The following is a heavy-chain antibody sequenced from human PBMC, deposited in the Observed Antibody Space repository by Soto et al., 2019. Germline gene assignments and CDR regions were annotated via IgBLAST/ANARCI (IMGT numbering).Heavy chain of an antibody. J-gene: IGHJ6*02. Sequence: ASVKVSCKASGYTFTIYAMHWGRQAPGQRLEWMGWINAGNGNTKYSQKFQGRVTITRDTSASTAYMELSSLRSEDTAVYYCARLVGYYAPLDVWGQGTTVTVSS. CDR1: GYTFTIYA. CDR3: ARLVGYYAPLDV. CDR2: INAGNGNT. D-gene: IGHD3-3*01. V-gene: IGHV1-3*01.